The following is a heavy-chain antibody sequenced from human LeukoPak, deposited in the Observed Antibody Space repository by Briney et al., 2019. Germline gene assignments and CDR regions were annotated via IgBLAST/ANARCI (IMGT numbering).Heavy chain of an antibody. Sequence: ASVKVSCKASGYIFSSYGITWVRQAPGQGLEWMGWISVYNGNTKSAQNLQGRVIMTTDTSTNTAYMELESLRSDDTAVYYCARIAADGSGTNHYWGQGTQVTVSS. CDR3: ARIAADGSGTNHY. V-gene: IGHV1-18*01. CDR1: GYIFSSYG. D-gene: IGHD3-10*01. CDR2: ISVYNGNT. J-gene: IGHJ4*02.